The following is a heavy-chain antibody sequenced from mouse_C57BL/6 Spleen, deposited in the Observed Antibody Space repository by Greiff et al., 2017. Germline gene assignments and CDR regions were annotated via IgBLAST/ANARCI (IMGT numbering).Heavy chain of an antibody. D-gene: IGHD2-3*01. Sequence: EVQLQQSGPELVKPGASVKISCKASGYTFTDYYMNWVKQSHGKSLEWIGDINPNNGGTSYNQKFKGKATLTVDKSSSTAYMELRSLTSEDSAVYYCAREDDGYYGWFAYWGQGTLVTVSA. CDR3: AREDDGYYGWFAY. J-gene: IGHJ3*01. CDR2: INPNNGGT. V-gene: IGHV1-26*01. CDR1: GYTFTDYY.